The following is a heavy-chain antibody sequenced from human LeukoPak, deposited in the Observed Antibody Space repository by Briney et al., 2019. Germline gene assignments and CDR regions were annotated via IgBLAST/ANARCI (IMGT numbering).Heavy chain of an antibody. CDR2: MNPNSGNT. V-gene: IGHV1-8*02. Sequence: GASVKVSCKASGYTFTSYDINWVRQATGQGLEWMGWMNPNSGNTGYAQKFQGRVTMTRNTSISTAYMELSSLRSEDTAVYYCARGITMIRGVIRVWFDPWGQGTRVTVSS. D-gene: IGHD3-10*01. CDR1: GYTFTSYD. CDR3: ARGITMIRGVIRVWFDP. J-gene: IGHJ5*02.